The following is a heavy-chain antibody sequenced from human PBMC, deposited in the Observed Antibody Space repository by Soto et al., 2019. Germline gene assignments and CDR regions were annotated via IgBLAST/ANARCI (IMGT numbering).Heavy chain of an antibody. CDR2: IYHSGST. CDR1: GGSISSSNW. D-gene: IGHD3-3*01. V-gene: IGHV4-4*02. CDR3: AGKGLRFLEWSTGGAFDI. Sequence: PSETLSLTCAVSGGSISSSNWWSWVRQPPGKGLEWIGEIYHSGSTNYNPSLKSRVTISVDKSKNLFSLKLSSVTAADTAVYYCAGKGLRFLEWSTGGAFDIWGQGTMVTVSS. J-gene: IGHJ3*02.